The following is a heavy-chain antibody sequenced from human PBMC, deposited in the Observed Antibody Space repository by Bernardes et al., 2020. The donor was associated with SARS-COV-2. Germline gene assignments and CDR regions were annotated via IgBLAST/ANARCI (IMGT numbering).Heavy chain of an antibody. Sequence: SEPLSLTCTVAGGSISSSSYYWGWLRQPPGKGLEWIGSIYYSGSTYYNPSLKSRVTISVDTSKNQFSLKLSSVTAADTAVYYCARVAAAGMGWFDPWGQGTLVTVSS. D-gene: IGHD6-13*01. V-gene: IGHV4-39*01. CDR2: IYYSGST. CDR3: ARVAAAGMGWFDP. CDR1: GGSISSSSYY. J-gene: IGHJ5*02.